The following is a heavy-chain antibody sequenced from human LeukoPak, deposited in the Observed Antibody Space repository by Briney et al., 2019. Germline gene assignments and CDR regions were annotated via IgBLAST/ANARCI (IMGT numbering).Heavy chain of an antibody. Sequence: PGGSLTLSCAASGFTFSSYWMHWVRQAPGKGLVWVSRINSVGSSTSYAQSVKGRFTISKDNAKNTLYLQMNSLRAEDTAVYYCARGFFHYYFDYWGQGTLVTVSS. V-gene: IGHV3-74*01. D-gene: IGHD3-3*01. CDR2: INSVGSST. CDR1: GFTFSSYW. CDR3: ARGFFHYYFDY. J-gene: IGHJ4*02.